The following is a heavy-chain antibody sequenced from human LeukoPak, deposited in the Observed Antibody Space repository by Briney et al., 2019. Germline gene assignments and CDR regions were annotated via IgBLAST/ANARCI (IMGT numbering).Heavy chain of an antibody. CDR2: TYYRSKWNN. D-gene: IGHD2-15*01. Sequence: SQTLSLTCAISGDTVSSNSAAWNWIRQSPSRGLEWQGRTYYRSKWNNDYAVSVKSRITINPDTSKNQFSLQLNSVTPEDTAVYYCARDFCSGGSCYWRFDYWGQGTLVTVSS. CDR1: GDTVSSNSAA. CDR3: ARDFCSGGSCYWRFDY. V-gene: IGHV6-1*01. J-gene: IGHJ4*02.